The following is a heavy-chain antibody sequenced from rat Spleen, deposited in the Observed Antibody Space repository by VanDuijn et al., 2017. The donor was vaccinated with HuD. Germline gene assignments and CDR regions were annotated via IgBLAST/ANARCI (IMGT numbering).Heavy chain of an antibody. J-gene: IGHJ2*01. V-gene: IGHV5-25*01. Sequence: EVQLVEPGGGLVQPGRSLKLSCPAQGSTFRNYDMARVRQAPTKGLDWVASISPSGGSTYYRDSVKGRFTVTRDNAKSTLYLQMDSLRLEDTATYYCARPKLGGGNWGQGVMVTVSS. D-gene: IGHD5-1*01. CDR2: ISPSGGST. CDR1: GSTFRNYD. CDR3: ARPKLGGGN.